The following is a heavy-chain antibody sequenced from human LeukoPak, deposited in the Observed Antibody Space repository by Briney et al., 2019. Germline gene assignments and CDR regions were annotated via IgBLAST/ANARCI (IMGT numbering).Heavy chain of an antibody. V-gene: IGHV1-2*02. Sequence: GASVRVSSKASGYTFTGYYMHWVRPAPGQGLGRMGWINPNSGGTNYAQKFQGRVTMTRDTSISTAYMELGRLRSDDTAVYYCATPATGYDSSGYYYIFDYWGQGTLVTVSS. CDR1: GYTFTGYY. D-gene: IGHD3-22*01. CDR3: ATPATGYDSSGYYYIFDY. J-gene: IGHJ4*02. CDR2: INPNSGGT.